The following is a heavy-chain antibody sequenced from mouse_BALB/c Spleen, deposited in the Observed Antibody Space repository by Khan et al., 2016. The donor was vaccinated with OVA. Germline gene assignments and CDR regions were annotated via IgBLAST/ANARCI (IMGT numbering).Heavy chain of an antibody. Sequence: VELVESGPDLVAPSQSLSITCTVSGFSLTSYAIHWVRQPPGMGLEWLVVIWSDGRTTYNSALKSRLSITKDNSKSQVFLKINSLQTDDTAMYYCARHQFPLSMDSWGQGTSVTVSS. CDR1: GFSLTSYA. J-gene: IGHJ4*01. V-gene: IGHV2-6-2*01. CDR2: IWSDGRT. CDR3: ARHQFPLSMDS.